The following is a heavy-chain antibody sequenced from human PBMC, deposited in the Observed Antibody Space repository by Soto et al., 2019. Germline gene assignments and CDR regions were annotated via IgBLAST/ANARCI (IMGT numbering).Heavy chain of an antibody. CDR2: IKSKTDGGTT. J-gene: IGHJ6*02. Sequence: GGSLRLSCAASGFTFSNAWMNWVRQAPGKGLEWVGRIKSKTDGGTTDYAAPVKGRFTISRDDSKNTLYLQMNSLKTEDTAVYYCTTGLDNWNSPLYYYYYYGMDVWGQGTTVTVSS. CDR1: GFTFSNAW. V-gene: IGHV3-15*07. D-gene: IGHD1-7*01. CDR3: TTGLDNWNSPLYYYYYYGMDV.